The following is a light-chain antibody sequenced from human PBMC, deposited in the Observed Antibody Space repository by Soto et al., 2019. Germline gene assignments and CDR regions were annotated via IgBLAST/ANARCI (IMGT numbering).Light chain of an antibody. V-gene: IGLV2-14*01. CDR2: EVT. Sequence: QSVLTQPASVSGSPGQSITISCTGTSSDVGEYKYVSWYQQHPGKAPKLLIYEVTDRPSGVSYRFSGSKSGNTASLTISGLQAEDEADYYCTSFTSRSTWVFGGGTQLTVL. CDR3: TSFTSRSTWV. J-gene: IGLJ3*02. CDR1: SSDVGEYKY.